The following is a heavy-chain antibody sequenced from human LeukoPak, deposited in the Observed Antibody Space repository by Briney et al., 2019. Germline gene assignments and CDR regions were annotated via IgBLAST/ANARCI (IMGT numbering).Heavy chain of an antibody. V-gene: IGHV4-34*01. Sequence: SETLSLTCAVYGGSFSGYYWSWIRQPPGKGLEWIGEINHSGSTNYNPSLKSRVTISVDTSKNQFSLKLSSVTAADTAVYYCARDRVTYDFWSGYQFNWFDPWGQGTLVTVSS. D-gene: IGHD3-3*01. CDR1: GGSFSGYY. J-gene: IGHJ5*02. CDR2: INHSGST. CDR3: ARDRVTYDFWSGYQFNWFDP.